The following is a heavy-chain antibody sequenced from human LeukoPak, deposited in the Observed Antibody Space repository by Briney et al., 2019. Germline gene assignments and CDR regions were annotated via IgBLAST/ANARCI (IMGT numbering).Heavy chain of an antibody. CDR3: ARDNYFIAAAAGWFDP. CDR2: INPNSGDT. V-gene: IGHV1-2*02. CDR1: GYTFTGYY. J-gene: IGHJ5*02. D-gene: IGHD6-13*01. Sequence: ASVKVSCKASGYTFTGYYMHWVRQAPGQGLEWMGWINPNSGDTNYAQKFQGRVTMTRDTSISTAYMELSRLRSDDTAVYYCARDNYFIAAAAGWFDPWGQGTLVTVSS.